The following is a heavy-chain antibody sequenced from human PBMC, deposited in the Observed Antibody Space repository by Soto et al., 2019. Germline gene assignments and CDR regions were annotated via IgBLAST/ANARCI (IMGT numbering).Heavy chain of an antibody. CDR3: AKGGYCSGGSCSDHHYFDY. CDR1: VFTFSSYA. J-gene: IGHJ4*02. D-gene: IGHD2-15*01. CDR2: IRGSGGST. V-gene: IGHV3-23*01. Sequence: EVQLLESGGGLVQPWGSLRLSCAASVFTFSSYAMSWVRQAPGKGLEWVSAIRGSGGSTYYADSVKGRFTISRDNPKNTLYLQMNSLRAEDTAVYYCAKGGYCSGGSCSDHHYFDYWGQGTLVTVSS.